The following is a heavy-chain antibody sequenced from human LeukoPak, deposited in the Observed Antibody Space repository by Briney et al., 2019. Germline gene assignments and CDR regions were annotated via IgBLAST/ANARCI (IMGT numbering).Heavy chain of an antibody. D-gene: IGHD1-26*01. J-gene: IGHJ5*02. CDR1: GYTFTEYC. CDR3: ARVGTRSQSGNYFYWFDP. CDR2: INPNSGVT. V-gene: IGHV1-2*02. Sequence: GASVKVSCKASGYTFTEYCIHWVRQAPGQGLEWMGWINPNSGVTNYAQRFQGRVTMTWDTSISTAYMELSGLRSDDTAVYYCARVGTRSQSGNYFYWFDPWGQGTLVTVSS.